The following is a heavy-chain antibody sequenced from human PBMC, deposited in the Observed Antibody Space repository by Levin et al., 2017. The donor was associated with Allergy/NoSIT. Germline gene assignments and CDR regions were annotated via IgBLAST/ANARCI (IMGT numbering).Heavy chain of an antibody. D-gene: IGHD5-12*01. V-gene: IGHV3-33*01. CDR3: ARDGGYSGYDPGNYFDY. CDR2: IWYDGSNK. Sequence: PGGSLRLSCAASGFTFSSYGMHWVRQAPGKGLEWVAVIWYDGSNKYYADSVKGRFTISRDNSKNTLYLQMNSLRAEDTAVYYCARDGGYSGYDPGNYFDYWGQGTLVTVSS. CDR1: GFTFSSYG. J-gene: IGHJ4*02.